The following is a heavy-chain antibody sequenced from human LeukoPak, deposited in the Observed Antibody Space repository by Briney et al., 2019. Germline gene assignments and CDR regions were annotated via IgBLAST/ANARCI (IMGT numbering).Heavy chain of an antibody. CDR3: ARHHLVVVPAAIISLFDY. Sequence: SETLSLTCTVSGGSISSYYWSWIRQPAGKGLEWIGRIYTSGSTNYNPSLKSRVTMSVDTSKNQFSLKLSSVTAADTAVYYCARHHLVVVPAAIISLFDYWGQGTLVTVSS. CDR2: IYTSGST. J-gene: IGHJ4*02. V-gene: IGHV4-4*07. D-gene: IGHD2-2*02. CDR1: GGSISSYY.